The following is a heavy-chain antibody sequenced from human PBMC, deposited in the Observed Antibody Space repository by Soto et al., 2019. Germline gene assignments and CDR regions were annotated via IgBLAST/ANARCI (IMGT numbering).Heavy chain of an antibody. D-gene: IGHD1-26*01. Sequence: QVQLVQSGAEVREPGASVKVSCKASGGTFSSYAISWVRQAPGQGLEWMGGIIPIFGTANYAQKFQGRVTITADESTSTAYMELSSLRSEDTAVYYCARDLGWELPSPAPDWGQGTLVTVSS. CDR3: ARDLGWELPSPAPD. J-gene: IGHJ4*02. CDR1: GGTFSSYA. CDR2: IIPIFGTA. V-gene: IGHV1-69*01.